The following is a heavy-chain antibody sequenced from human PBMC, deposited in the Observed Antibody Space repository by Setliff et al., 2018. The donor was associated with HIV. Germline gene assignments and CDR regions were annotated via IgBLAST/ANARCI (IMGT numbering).Heavy chain of an antibody. Sequence: SETLSLTCTVSGASISSSTYYWAWIRQPPGKGLEWIGTNQYNGYPYHNASLKGRVATSIDTSKNEFSLKLSSVIAADTAVYYCARTYRGVGATGAFDIWGQGTMVTVSS. CDR1: GASISSSTYY. J-gene: IGHJ3*02. CDR2: NQYNGYP. D-gene: IGHD1-26*01. V-gene: IGHV4-39*01. CDR3: ARTYRGVGATGAFDI.